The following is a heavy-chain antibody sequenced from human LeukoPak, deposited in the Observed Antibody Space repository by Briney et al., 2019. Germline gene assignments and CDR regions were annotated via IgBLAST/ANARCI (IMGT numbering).Heavy chain of an antibody. Sequence: SETLSLTCAVYGGSFSGYYWSCIRQPPGKGLEWIGEINHSGSTNYNPSLKSRVTTSVDTSKNQLSLELTSVTAADTAVYYCARLPYDSSGYLYYYYYYGMDVWGQGTTVTVSS. V-gene: IGHV4-34*01. CDR1: GGSFSGYY. J-gene: IGHJ6*02. CDR2: INHSGST. D-gene: IGHD3-22*01. CDR3: ARLPYDSSGYLYYYYYYGMDV.